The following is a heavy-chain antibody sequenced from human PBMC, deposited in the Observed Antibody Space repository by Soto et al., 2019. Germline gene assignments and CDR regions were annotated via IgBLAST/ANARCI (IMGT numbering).Heavy chain of an antibody. CDR3: AREIGYSSTWPSY. CDR2: IGFDGNND. Sequence: GGSLRLSCAASGFSLGSYGMHWVRQAPGKGLERVAVIGFDGNNDYYANSVKGRFTSSRDNSGNTLYMEMKSLRVEDTAVYYCAREIGYSSTWPSYWGPGTLVTVSS. J-gene: IGHJ4*02. V-gene: IGHV3-33*01. D-gene: IGHD6-13*01. CDR1: GFSLGSYG.